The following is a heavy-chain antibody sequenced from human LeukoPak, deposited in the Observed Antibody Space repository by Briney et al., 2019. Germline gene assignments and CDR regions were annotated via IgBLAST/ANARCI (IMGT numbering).Heavy chain of an antibody. V-gene: IGHV4-34*01. CDR1: GGSFSGYY. J-gene: IGHJ4*02. D-gene: IGHD2-2*03. CDR2: INHSGST. CDR3: ARDRRAGYCSSTSCYARFSPLDY. Sequence: PSETLSLTCAVYGGSFSGYYWSWIRQPPGKGLEWIGEINHSGSTNYNPSLKSRVTISVDTSKNQFSLKLSSVTAADTAVYYCARDRRAGYCSSTSCYARFSPLDYWGQGTLVTVSS.